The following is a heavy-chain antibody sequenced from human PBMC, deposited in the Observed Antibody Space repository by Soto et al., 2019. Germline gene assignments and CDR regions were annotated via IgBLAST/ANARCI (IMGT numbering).Heavy chain of an antibody. J-gene: IGHJ4*02. CDR3: TVGGAGHPFDY. D-gene: IGHD3-16*01. V-gene: IGHV4-59*11. Sequence: QVQLQESGPGLVKPSETLSLTCTVSGVSITSHYWTWIRQPPGKGLEWIGNIHYSGSTNYSPSLKGRVIISVDTSENQSSLKLSSVTTADPAVYSCTVGGAGHPFDYWGQGTLVTVSS. CDR1: GVSITSHY. CDR2: IHYSGST.